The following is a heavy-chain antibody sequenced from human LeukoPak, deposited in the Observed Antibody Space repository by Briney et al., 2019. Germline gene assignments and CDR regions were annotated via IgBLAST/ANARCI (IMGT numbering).Heavy chain of an antibody. Sequence: SETLSLTCTVSGGSISSGSYYWSWIRQPAGKGLEWIGRIYTTGSTNYNPSLKSRVTISVDTSKNQFSLKLSSVTAADTAVYYCARLGYSSGWEYFQHWGQGTLVTVSS. V-gene: IGHV4-61*02. D-gene: IGHD6-19*01. CDR2: IYTTGST. CDR1: GGSISSGSYY. J-gene: IGHJ1*01. CDR3: ARLGYSSGWEYFQH.